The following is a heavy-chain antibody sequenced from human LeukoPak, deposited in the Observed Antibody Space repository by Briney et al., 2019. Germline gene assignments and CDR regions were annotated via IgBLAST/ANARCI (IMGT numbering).Heavy chain of an antibody. CDR3: AKDLLTGYSSGLDIVY. Sequence: GGSLRLSCAASGFTFDDYTMHWVRQAPGKGLEWVSLISWVGGSTYYADSVKGRFTISRDNSKNSLYLQMNSLRTEDTALYYCAKDLLTGYSSGLDIVYWGQGTLVTVSS. CDR2: ISWVGGST. J-gene: IGHJ4*02. D-gene: IGHD6-19*01. V-gene: IGHV3-43*01. CDR1: GFTFDDYT.